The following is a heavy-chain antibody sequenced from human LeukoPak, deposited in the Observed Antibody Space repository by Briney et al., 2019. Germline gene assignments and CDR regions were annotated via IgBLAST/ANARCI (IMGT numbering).Heavy chain of an antibody. Sequence: GGSLRLSCAASGFTVRSNYMSCVRQAPGKGLEWVSVIYSGGSTYSPDSVKGRFTISGDNSKNTLYLQMNSLRAEDTAVYYCARDALYYYGSGRGGYYYYGMDVWGQGTTVTVSS. CDR2: IYSGGST. J-gene: IGHJ6*02. CDR3: ARDALYYYGSGRGGYYYYGMDV. D-gene: IGHD3-10*01. V-gene: IGHV3-66*01. CDR1: GFTVRSNY.